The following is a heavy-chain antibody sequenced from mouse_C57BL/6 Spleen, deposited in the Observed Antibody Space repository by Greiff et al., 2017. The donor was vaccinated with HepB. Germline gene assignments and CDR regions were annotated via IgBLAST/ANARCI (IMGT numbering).Heavy chain of an antibody. J-gene: IGHJ3*01. CDR3: ARDGSYYGSSFAY. Sequence: QVQLKESGPELVKPGASVKISCKASGYAFSSSWMNWVKQRPGKGLEWIGRIYPGDGDTNYNGKFKGKATLTADKSSSTAYMQLSSLTSEDSAVYFCARDGSYYGSSFAYWGQGTLVTVSA. CDR2: IYPGDGDT. CDR1: GYAFSSSW. V-gene: IGHV1-82*01. D-gene: IGHD1-1*01.